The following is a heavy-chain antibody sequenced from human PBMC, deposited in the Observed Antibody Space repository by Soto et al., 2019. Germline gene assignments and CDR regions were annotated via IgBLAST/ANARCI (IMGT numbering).Heavy chain of an antibody. V-gene: IGHV4-34*01. J-gene: IGHJ6*03. Sequence: SETLSLTCAVYGGSFSGYYWSWIRQPPGKGLEWIGEINHSGSTNYNPSLKSRVTISVDTSTNQFSLKLSSVTAADTAVYYCERSFSICWRKPNTYYMDVWGKGTTVTVSS. CDR2: INHSGST. CDR1: GGSFSGYY. D-gene: IGHD3-3*02. CDR3: ERSFSICWRKPNTYYMDV.